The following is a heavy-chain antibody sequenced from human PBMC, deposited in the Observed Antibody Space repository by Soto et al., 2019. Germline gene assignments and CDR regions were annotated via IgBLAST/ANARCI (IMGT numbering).Heavy chain of an antibody. D-gene: IGHD6-19*01. CDR1: GFTFSSYA. J-gene: IGHJ4*02. CDR3: ARFDKFNGGWS. Sequence: QVQLVESGGGVVQPGRSLRLSCAASGFTFSSYAMHWVRRAPGKGLEWVAAVSHDGKSGFYADSVSGRFTVSRDNSNSLVYLQMDRLRPEDTALFYCARFDKFNGGWSWGQGTAVTVSS. CDR2: VSHDGKSG. V-gene: IGHV3-30*14.